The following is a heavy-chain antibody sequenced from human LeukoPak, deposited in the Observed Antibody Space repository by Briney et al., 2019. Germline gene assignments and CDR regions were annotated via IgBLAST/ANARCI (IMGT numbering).Heavy chain of an antibody. CDR3: ATDPSPPVVWADAFDI. D-gene: IGHD2-15*01. CDR1: GYTFTDYY. Sequence: ATVKISCKVSGYTFTDYYMHWVQQAPGEGLEWMGLVDPEDGETIYAEKFQGRVTITADTSTDTAYMELSSLRSEDTAVYYCATDPSPPVVWADAFDIWGRGTMVTVSS. V-gene: IGHV1-69-2*01. CDR2: VDPEDGET. J-gene: IGHJ3*02.